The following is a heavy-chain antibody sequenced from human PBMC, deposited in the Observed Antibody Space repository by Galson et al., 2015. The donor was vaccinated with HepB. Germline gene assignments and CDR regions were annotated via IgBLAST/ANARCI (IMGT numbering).Heavy chain of an antibody. J-gene: IGHJ4*02. Sequence: SLRLSCAASGFTFSSYGMTWVRQAPGKGLEWVANIKQDGSEKYYVDSVKGRFTISRDNAKNSLFLQMNSLRAEDTAVYYCARESGWLDYWGQGTLVTVSS. V-gene: IGHV3-7*01. CDR3: ARESGWLDY. CDR2: IKQDGSEK. D-gene: IGHD6-19*01. CDR1: GFTFSSYG.